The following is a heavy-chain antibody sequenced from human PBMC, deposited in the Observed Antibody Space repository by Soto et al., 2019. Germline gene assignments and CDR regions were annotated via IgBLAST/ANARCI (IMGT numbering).Heavy chain of an antibody. J-gene: IGHJ3*02. CDR1: GYSFTSYW. V-gene: IGHV5-10-1*01. CDR3: ARRKGQQLVRSAFDI. Sequence: PGESLKISCKGSGYSFTSYWISWVRQMPGKGLEWMGRIDPSDSYTNYSPSFQGHVTISADKSISTAYLQWSSLKASDTAMYYCARRKGQQLVRSAFDIWGQGTMGTVSS. CDR2: IDPSDSYT. D-gene: IGHD6-13*01.